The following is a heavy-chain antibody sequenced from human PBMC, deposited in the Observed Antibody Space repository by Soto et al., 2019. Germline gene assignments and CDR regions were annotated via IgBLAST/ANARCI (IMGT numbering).Heavy chain of an antibody. J-gene: IGHJ4*02. Sequence: EVQLVESGGGLVQPGRSLRLSCAASGFTFDDYAMHWVGQGPGKGLEWVSGISWNSGSIGYADSVKGRFTISRDNAKNSLYLQMNSLRAEDTALYYCAKGGQLLTEGGRYWGQGTLVTVSS. V-gene: IGHV3-9*01. CDR2: ISWNSGSI. D-gene: IGHD2-2*01. CDR3: AKGGQLLTEGGRY. CDR1: GFTFDDYA.